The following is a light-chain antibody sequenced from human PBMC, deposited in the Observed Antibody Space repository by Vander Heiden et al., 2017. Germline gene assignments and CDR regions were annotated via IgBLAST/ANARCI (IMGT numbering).Light chain of an antibody. J-gene: IGKJ1*01. V-gene: IGKV3-15*01. CDR2: GAS. Sequence: EIVMTQSPATLSVSPGERATLSCRASQSVSSNFAWYQQKPGQAPRLLIYGASTRATGIPARFSGSGSGTEFTLTISSLQSVDFAVYYCQQYNNWWTFGQGTKVEIK. CDR3: QQYNNWWT. CDR1: QSVSSN.